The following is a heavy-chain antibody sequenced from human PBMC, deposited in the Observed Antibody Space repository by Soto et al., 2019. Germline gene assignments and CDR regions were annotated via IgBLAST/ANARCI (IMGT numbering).Heavy chain of an antibody. J-gene: IGHJ4*02. CDR3: ARQGYNYGGGYFDY. Sequence: EVQLVESGGGLVQPGGSLRLSCAASGVTVSSNYMSWVRQAPGKGLEWVSVIYSGGSTYYADSVKGRFTISRDNSKNTLYRQMNSLRAEDTAVYYCARQGYNYGGGYFDYWGQGTLVTVSS. CDR1: GVTVSSNY. D-gene: IGHD5-18*01. CDR2: IYSGGST. V-gene: IGHV3-66*04.